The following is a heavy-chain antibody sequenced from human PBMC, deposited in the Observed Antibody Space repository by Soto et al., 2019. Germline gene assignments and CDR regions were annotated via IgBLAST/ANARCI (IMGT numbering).Heavy chain of an antibody. CDR2: IYYSGST. Sequence: SETLSLTCTVSGGSISSSSYYWGWIRQPPGKGLEWIGGIYYSGSTYYNPSLKSRVTISVDTSKNQFSLKLSSVTAADTAVYYCARLHWGDFDYWGQGTLVTVSS. V-gene: IGHV4-39*01. J-gene: IGHJ4*02. D-gene: IGHD7-27*01. CDR3: ARLHWGDFDY. CDR1: GGSISSSSYY.